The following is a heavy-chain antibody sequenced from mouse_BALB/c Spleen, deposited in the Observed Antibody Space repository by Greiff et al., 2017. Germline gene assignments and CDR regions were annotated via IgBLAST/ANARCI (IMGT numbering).Heavy chain of an antibody. CDR3: ARGDGSSYPYWYFDV. Sequence: EVKLVESGGGLVKPGGSLKLSCAASGFTFSSYAMSWVRQTPVKRLEWVASISSGGSTYYPDSVKGRFTISRDNARNILYLQMSSLRSEDTAMYYCARGDGSSYPYWYFDVWGAGTTVTVSS. CDR2: ISSGGST. V-gene: IGHV5-6-5*01. J-gene: IGHJ1*01. CDR1: GFTFSSYA. D-gene: IGHD1-1*01.